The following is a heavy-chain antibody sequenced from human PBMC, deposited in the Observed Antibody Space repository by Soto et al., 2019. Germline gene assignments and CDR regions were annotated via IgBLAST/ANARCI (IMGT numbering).Heavy chain of an antibody. V-gene: IGHV1-18*01. CDR1: GYTFTSYG. CDR3: AGSIAAAATGDYYYGMDV. Sequence: QVQLVQSGAEVKKPGASVKVSCKASGYTFTSYGISWVRQAPGQGLEWMGWISAYDGNTNYAQKLQGRVTMTTDTSTSTAYMELRSLRSDDTAVYYCAGSIAAAATGDYYYGMDVWGQGTTVTVSS. J-gene: IGHJ6*02. CDR2: ISAYDGNT. D-gene: IGHD6-13*01.